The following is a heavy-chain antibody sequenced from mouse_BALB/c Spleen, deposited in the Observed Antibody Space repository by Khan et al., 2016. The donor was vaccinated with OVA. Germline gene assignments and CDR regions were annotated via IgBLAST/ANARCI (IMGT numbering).Heavy chain of an antibody. CDR1: GYSITSYYA. Sequence: EVQLVESGPGLVKPSQSLSLTCTVTGYSITSYYAWNLIRQLPGNKLEWMGFIRYSGKTKYNHSLKSRFSITRDKSKNQVFLQLSSVTTEDSATYYCARVYGGDFDYWGQGTSLTVSS. V-gene: IGHV3-2*02. J-gene: IGHJ2*02. D-gene: IGHD1-1*02. CDR3: ARVYGGDFDY. CDR2: IRYSGKT.